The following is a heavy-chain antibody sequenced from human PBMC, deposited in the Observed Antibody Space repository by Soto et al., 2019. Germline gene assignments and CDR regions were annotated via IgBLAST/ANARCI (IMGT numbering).Heavy chain of an antibody. CDR2: IYYSGST. J-gene: IGHJ6*02. CDR3: AREPDV. Sequence: QVQLQESGPGLVKPSETLSLTCTVSGGSISSYYWSWIRQPPGKGLEWIGYIYYSGSTNYNPSLTRRVTISVATSKNQFSLKLSSVTAADTAVYYCAREPDVWGHGTTVTVSS. V-gene: IGHV4-59*01. CDR1: GGSISSYY.